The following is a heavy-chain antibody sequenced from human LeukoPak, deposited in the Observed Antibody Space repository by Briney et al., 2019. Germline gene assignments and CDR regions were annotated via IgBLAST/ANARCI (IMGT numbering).Heavy chain of an antibody. V-gene: IGHV4-59*01. CDR3: ARGVGYYYDSSGYYYPY. D-gene: IGHD3-22*01. Sequence: SETLSLTCTVSGGSISSYSWSWIRQPPGKGLEWIGYIYYSGSTNYNPSLKSRVTISVDTSKNQFSLKLSSVTAADTAVYYCARGVGYYYDSSGYYYPYWGQGTLVTVSS. CDR1: GGSISSYS. J-gene: IGHJ4*02. CDR2: IYYSGST.